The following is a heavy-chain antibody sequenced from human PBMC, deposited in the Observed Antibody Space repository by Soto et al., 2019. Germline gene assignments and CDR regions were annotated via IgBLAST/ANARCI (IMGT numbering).Heavy chain of an antibody. CDR1: GYTFTNYV. CDR2: ISPFNGHT. J-gene: IGHJ4*02. Sequence: HVQLVHSGGEVKKPGASVKVSCKPSGYTFTNYVISWVRQAPGQGLEYMGWISPFNGHTNYAQKCQGRVTPTTETSTSTAYMELRSLINDDTAVYYCARDAGSESYLAYWGQGTLVSVSS. D-gene: IGHD1-26*01. CDR3: ARDAGSESYLAY. V-gene: IGHV1-18*01.